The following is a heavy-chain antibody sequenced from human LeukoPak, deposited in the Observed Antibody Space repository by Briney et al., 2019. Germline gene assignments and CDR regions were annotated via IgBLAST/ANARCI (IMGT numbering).Heavy chain of an antibody. CDR1: GFTFSSYG. Sequence: GGSLRLSCAASGFTFSSYGMHWVRQAPGKGLEWVAFIRYDGINKYFADSVKGRFTISRDNSKNTLYLQMNSLRAEDTAVYYCAKEGYSTGWRPIDYWGQGTLVTVSS. CDR2: IRYDGINK. CDR3: AKEGYSTGWRPIDY. V-gene: IGHV3-30*02. J-gene: IGHJ4*02. D-gene: IGHD6-19*01.